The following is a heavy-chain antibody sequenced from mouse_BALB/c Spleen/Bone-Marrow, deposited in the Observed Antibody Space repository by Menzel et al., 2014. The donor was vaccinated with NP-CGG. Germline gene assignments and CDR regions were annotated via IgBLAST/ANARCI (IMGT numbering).Heavy chain of an antibody. V-gene: IGHV14-3*02. CDR1: GFNIKDTY. J-gene: IGHJ3*01. CDR3: AFYYYGSSLFAY. D-gene: IGHD1-1*01. Sequence: VQLKDSGAELVKPGASVKLSCTASGFNIKDTYMHWVEQRPEQGLEWIGGIDPANGNTKYGPKFQGKATITADTSSNTAYLQLSSLTSEDTAVYYCAFYYYGSSLFAYWGQGTLVTVSA. CDR2: IDPANGNT.